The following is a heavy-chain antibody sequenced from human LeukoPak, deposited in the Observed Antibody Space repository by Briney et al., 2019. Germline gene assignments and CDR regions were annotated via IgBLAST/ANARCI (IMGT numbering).Heavy chain of an antibody. CDR1: GGSISSGSYY. CDR2: IYTSGGT. D-gene: IGHD2-2*01. Sequence: SETLSLTCTVSGGSISSGSYYWSWIRQPAGKGLEWIGRIYTSGGTNYNPSLRSRVTISVDTSKNQFSLKLSSVTAADTAVYYCARDQEAYCSSTSCYEYYYYMDVWGKGTTVTISS. CDR3: ARDQEAYCSSTSCYEYYYYMDV. V-gene: IGHV4-61*02. J-gene: IGHJ6*03.